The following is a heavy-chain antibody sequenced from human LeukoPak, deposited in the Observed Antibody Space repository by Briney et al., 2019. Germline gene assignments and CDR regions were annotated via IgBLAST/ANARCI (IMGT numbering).Heavy chain of an antibody. V-gene: IGHV1-69*05. J-gene: IGHJ5*02. CDR3: ARDRYSSSWTSPFDP. D-gene: IGHD6-13*01. CDR2: IIPIFGTA. Sequence: ASVKVSCKASGGTFSSYAISWVRQAPGQGLEWMGRIIPIFGTANYAQKFQGRVTITTDESTSTVYMELSSLRSEDTAVYYCARDRYSSSWTSPFDPWGQGTLVTVSS. CDR1: GGTFSSYA.